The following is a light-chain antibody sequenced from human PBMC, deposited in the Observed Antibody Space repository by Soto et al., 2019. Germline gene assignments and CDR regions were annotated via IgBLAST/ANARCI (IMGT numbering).Light chain of an antibody. CDR3: SSYTGTMTNV. CDR2: DVV. V-gene: IGLV2-14*03. Sequence: QSALTQPASVSGSPGQSITISCTGTSSDVGGFNSVSWYQLRPGTAPKLILYDVVDRPSGVSYRFSGSKSGNTASLTISGLQAGDEADYFCSSYTGTMTNVFGGGTKVTVL. CDR1: SSDVGGFNS. J-gene: IGLJ1*01.